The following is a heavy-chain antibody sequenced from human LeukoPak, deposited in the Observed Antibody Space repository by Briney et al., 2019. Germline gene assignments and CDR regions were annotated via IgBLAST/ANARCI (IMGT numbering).Heavy chain of an antibody. CDR2: IYTSGTS. CDR1: GGSISSGSYD. Sequence: PSQTLSLTCTVSGGSISSGSYDWYWIRQPAGKGLEWIGHIYTSGTSNYNPSLRSRVTISVDTSKNQFSLKLTSVAAADTAVYYCTKGRGIWGQGTLVTVSS. J-gene: IGHJ4*02. V-gene: IGHV4-61*09. D-gene: IGHD3-10*01. CDR3: TKGRGI.